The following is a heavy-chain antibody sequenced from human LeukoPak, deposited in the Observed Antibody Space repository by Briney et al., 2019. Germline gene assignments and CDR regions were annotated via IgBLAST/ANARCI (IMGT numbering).Heavy chain of an antibody. CDR2: INSDGSST. CDR3: AREVGIVGATYDAFDI. V-gene: IGHV3-74*01. Sequence: GGSLRLSCAASGFTFSSYWMHWVRQAPGKGLVWVSRINSDGSSTSYADSVKGRFTISRDNAKNTLYLQMNSLRAEDTAVYYCAREVGIVGATYDAFDIWGQGTMVTVSS. CDR1: GFTFSSYW. D-gene: IGHD1-26*01. J-gene: IGHJ3*02.